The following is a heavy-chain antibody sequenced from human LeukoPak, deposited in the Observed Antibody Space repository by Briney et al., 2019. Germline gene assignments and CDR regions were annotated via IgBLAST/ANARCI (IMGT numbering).Heavy chain of an antibody. V-gene: IGHV1-2*02. D-gene: IGHD3-22*01. CDR2: INPNSGGT. CDR1: GYTFTGYY. CDR3: ARDDYYDSSGASVFYGMDV. Sequence: ASVKVSCKASGYTFTGYYMPWVRQAPGQGLEWMGWINPNSGGTNYAQKFQGRVTMTRDTSISTAYMELSRLRSDDTAVYYCARDDYYDSSGASVFYGMDVWGQGTTVTVSS. J-gene: IGHJ6*02.